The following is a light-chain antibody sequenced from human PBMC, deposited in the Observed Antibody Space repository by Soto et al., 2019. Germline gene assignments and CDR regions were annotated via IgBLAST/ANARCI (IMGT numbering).Light chain of an antibody. CDR2: TAS. Sequence: EIGMTQSPAPLYVSPAARVTLSGRASQSVYRYLAWFQQKPGQPPRLLIHTASTRATGIPARFSGSGSGTEFTLTISSLQSEDFAVYYCQQYNNWPPITCGQGTRLEIK. CDR3: QQYNNWPPIT. CDR1: QSVYRY. V-gene: IGKV3-15*01. J-gene: IGKJ5*01.